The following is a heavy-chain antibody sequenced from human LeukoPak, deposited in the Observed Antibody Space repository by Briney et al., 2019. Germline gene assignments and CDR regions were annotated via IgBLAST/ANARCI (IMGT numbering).Heavy chain of an antibody. CDR2: ISAYNGNT. CDR1: GYTFSSYG. Sequence: ASVKVSCTASGYTFSSYGISWVRQAPGQGLEWMGWISAYNGNTNYVQKLQGRVTMTTDTSTSTAYMELRSLRSDDTAVYYCARDSPDRYSSGYLYYFDYWGQGTLVTVSS. J-gene: IGHJ4*02. CDR3: ARDSPDRYSSGYLYYFDY. D-gene: IGHD3-22*01. V-gene: IGHV1-18*01.